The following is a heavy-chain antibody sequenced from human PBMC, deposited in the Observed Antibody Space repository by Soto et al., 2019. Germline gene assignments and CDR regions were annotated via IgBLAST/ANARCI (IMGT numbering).Heavy chain of an antibody. CDR3: ARSKADSSGWYGLDY. D-gene: IGHD6-19*01. J-gene: IGHJ4*02. Sequence: PGGSLRLSCAASGFTFSSYSMNWVRQAPGKGLEWVSYISSSSSTIYYADSVKGRFTISRDNAKNSLYLQMNSLRDEDTAVYYCARSKADSSGWYGLDYWGQGTLVTVSS. V-gene: IGHV3-48*02. CDR2: ISSSSSTI. CDR1: GFTFSSYS.